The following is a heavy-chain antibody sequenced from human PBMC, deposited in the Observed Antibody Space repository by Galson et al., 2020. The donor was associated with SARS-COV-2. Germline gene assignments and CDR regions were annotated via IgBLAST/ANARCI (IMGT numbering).Heavy chain of an antibody. CDR2: IYYSGST. CDR3: ARQGMGSITIFGVVTKHNWFDP. CDR1: GGSISSSSYY. Sequence: ETSEPLSLTCTVSGGSISSSSYYWGWIRQPPGKGLEWIGSIYYSGSTYYNPSLTSRVTISVDTSKNQFSLKLSYVTAADTAVYYCARQGMGSITIFGVVTKHNWFDPWGQGTLVTVSS. J-gene: IGHJ5*02. D-gene: IGHD3-3*01. V-gene: IGHV4-39*01.